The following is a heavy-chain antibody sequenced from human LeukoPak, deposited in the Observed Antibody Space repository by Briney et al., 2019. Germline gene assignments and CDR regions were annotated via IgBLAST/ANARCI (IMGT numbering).Heavy chain of an antibody. CDR2: IYHSGST. Sequence: YPSETLSLTCTVSGGSISSGGYYWSWIRQPPGKGLEWIGYIYHSGSTYYNPSLKSRVTISVDRSKNQFSLKLSSVTAADTAVYYCARWVVPAAIGGFDYWGQGTLVTVSS. V-gene: IGHV4-30-2*01. CDR1: GGSISSGGYY. D-gene: IGHD2-2*01. CDR3: ARWVVPAAIGGFDY. J-gene: IGHJ4*02.